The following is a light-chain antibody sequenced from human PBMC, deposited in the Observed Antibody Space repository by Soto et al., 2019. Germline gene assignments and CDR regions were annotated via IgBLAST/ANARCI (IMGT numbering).Light chain of an antibody. CDR3: TSFTSSRAWV. CDR1: SSDVGGYNY. CDR2: EVS. Sequence: QSALTQPASVSGSPGQSITISCTGTSSDVGGYNYVSWFQQHPGKAPKLKIYEVSNRPPGVSNRFSGSKSGYTASLTISELQAEDEADYYCTSFTSSRAWVFGGGTK. J-gene: IGLJ3*02. V-gene: IGLV2-14*03.